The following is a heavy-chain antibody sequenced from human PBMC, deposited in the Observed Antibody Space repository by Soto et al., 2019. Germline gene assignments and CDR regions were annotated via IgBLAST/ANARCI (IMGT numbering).Heavy chain of an antibody. D-gene: IGHD3-9*01. CDR1: GGSISSGDYY. CDR3: ARDHYVYDILTGYGYYYGMDV. J-gene: IGHJ6*02. Sequence: PSQTLSLTRTVSGGSISSGDYYWSWNRQPPGKGLEWIGYIYYSGSTYYNPSLKSRVTISVDTSKNQFSLKLSSVTAADTAVYYCARDHYVYDILTGYGYYYGMDVWGQGTTVTVSS. V-gene: IGHV4-30-4*01. CDR2: IYYSGST.